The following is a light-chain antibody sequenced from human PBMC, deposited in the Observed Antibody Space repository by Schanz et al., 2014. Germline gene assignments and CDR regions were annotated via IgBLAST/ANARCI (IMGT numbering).Light chain of an antibody. CDR3: HQYGSSPPT. V-gene: IGKV3-20*01. J-gene: IGKJ1*01. Sequence: EIVLTQSPGTLSFSPGERATLSCRASQSVSISYLAWYQQKPAQAPRLLIYDASTRATGIPDRFSGSGSGTDFTLTISRLEPEDFAVYYCHQYGSSPPTFGQGTKVEIK. CDR2: DAS. CDR1: QSVSISY.